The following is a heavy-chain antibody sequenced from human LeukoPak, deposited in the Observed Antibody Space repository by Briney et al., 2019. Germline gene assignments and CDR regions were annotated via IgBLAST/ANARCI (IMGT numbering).Heavy chain of an antibody. CDR3: ARRGYSYEEFDY. D-gene: IGHD5-18*01. V-gene: IGHV5-51*01. Sequence: GESLKISCKGSGYSFSNYWIGWVRQMPGKGLEWMGIIYPGEYDIRYSPSFQGQVTISADKSISTAYLQWSSLKASDTAMYYCARRGYSYEEFDYWGQGTLVTVSS. CDR2: IYPGEYDI. J-gene: IGHJ4*02. CDR1: GYSFSNYW.